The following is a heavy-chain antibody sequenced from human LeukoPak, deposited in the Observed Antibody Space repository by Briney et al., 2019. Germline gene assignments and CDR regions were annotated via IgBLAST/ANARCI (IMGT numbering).Heavy chain of an antibody. V-gene: IGHV3-53*01. Sequence: GGSLRLSCAASGFTVSSNYMSWVRQAPGKGLEWVSVIYSCGSAYYADSVKGRFTISRDNSKNTLYLQMNSLRAEDTAVYYCAKGGGWLYYFDYWGQGTLVTVSS. CDR2: IYSCGSA. D-gene: IGHD6-19*01. J-gene: IGHJ4*02. CDR3: AKGGGWLYYFDY. CDR1: GFTVSSNY.